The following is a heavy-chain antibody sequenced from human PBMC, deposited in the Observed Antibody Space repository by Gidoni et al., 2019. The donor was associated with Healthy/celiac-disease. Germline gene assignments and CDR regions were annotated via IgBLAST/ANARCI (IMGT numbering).Heavy chain of an antibody. J-gene: IGHJ4*02. Sequence: QVKLVESGGGGVQPGRSLRLYCAASGCTFRSDAMPWVRQAPGKGLDWVSVISYDGSNNYYADSVKGRFTISRDNSKNTLYLQMNSLRAEDTAVYYCAREVAYYDSSGYFFDYWGQGTLVTVSS. CDR2: ISYDGSNN. CDR1: GCTFRSDA. D-gene: IGHD3-22*01. CDR3: AREVAYYDSSGYFFDY. V-gene: IGHV3-30-3*01.